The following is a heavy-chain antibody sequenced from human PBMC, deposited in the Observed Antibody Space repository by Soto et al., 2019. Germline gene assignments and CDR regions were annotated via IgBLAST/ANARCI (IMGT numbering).Heavy chain of an antibody. J-gene: IGHJ3*01. Sequence: VELVESGGDLSQPGGSLRLTCTASSFLFSSYTMNWVRQAPGKGLEWIAYISGSGATIHYADSVKGRFTISRDNAKKSLYLQMDSLRVNDTAVYYCASPPRGHAVDLWGQGTLVAVSS. CDR1: SFLFSSYT. CDR3: ASPPRGHAVDL. V-gene: IGHV3-48*01. CDR2: ISGSGATI. D-gene: IGHD2-2*01.